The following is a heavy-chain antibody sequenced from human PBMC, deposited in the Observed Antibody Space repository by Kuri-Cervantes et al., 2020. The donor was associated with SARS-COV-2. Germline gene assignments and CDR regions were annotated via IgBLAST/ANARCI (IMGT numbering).Heavy chain of an antibody. CDR3: ARDYDSSGHMLDY. J-gene: IGHJ4*02. V-gene: IGHV3-20*04. CDR2: INWNGGST. CDR1: GFTFDDYG. D-gene: IGHD3-22*01. Sequence: GESLKISCAASGFTFDDYGMSWVRQAPGKGLEWVSGINWNGGSTGYADSVKGRFTISRDNAKNSLYLQMNSLRAEDTAVYYCARDYDSSGHMLDYWGQGTLVTVSS.